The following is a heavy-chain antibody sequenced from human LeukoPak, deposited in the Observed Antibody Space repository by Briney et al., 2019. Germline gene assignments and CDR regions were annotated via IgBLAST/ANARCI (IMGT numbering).Heavy chain of an antibody. CDR3: AREAPYSSDWHGGCY. D-gene: IGHD6-19*01. CDR1: GYTFTGYY. CDR2: INPNSGGT. V-gene: IGHV1-2*02. Sequence: ASVKVSCKASGYTFTGYYMHWVRQAPGQGLEWMGWINPNSGGTNYAQKFQGRVTMTRDTSISTAYMELSRLRSDDTAVYYCAREAPYSSDWHGGCYWGQGTLVTVSS. J-gene: IGHJ4*02.